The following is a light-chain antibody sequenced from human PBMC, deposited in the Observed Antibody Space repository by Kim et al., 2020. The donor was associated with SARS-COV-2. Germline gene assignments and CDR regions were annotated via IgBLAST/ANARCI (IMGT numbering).Light chain of an antibody. J-gene: IGKJ4*01. CDR2: AAS. CDR3: QKYSRIPLT. Sequence: GSVGERVTNTGRASQGIRDYLDWYQQKPGEGPKRLIYAASTVELGVPSPFSGSGAGREFTLTISSEQPEEVAKCYSQKYSRIPLTFGGGTKGEIK. CDR1: QGIRDY. V-gene: IGKV1-27*01.